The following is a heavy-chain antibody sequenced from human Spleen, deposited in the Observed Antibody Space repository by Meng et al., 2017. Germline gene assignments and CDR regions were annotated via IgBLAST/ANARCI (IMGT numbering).Heavy chain of an antibody. CDR3: ARTNGLIAATYFFDY. J-gene: IGHJ4*02. D-gene: IGHD6-25*01. CDR1: GYTFTGYY. CDR2: MNPRSGVT. V-gene: IGHV1-2*02. Sequence: ASVKVSCKSAGYTFTGYYMHWVRQAPGQGLEWMGWMNPRSGVTNFAQRFQGRVNMTRDVSITTAYLELTRLRSDDTAIYYRARTNGLIAATYFFDYWGQGTLVTVSS.